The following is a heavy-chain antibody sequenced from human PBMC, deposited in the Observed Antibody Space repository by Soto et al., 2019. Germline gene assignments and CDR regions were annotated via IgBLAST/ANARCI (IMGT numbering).Heavy chain of an antibody. CDR1: GFTFSIYG. J-gene: IGHJ4*02. V-gene: IGHV3-30*18. Sequence: QVQLVESGGGVVEPGRSLRLSCAASGFTFSIYGMHWVRQAPSKGLEWVAVISYDGSDKYYGDSVKGRFTISRDNSKNTLYLQMNSLRTEDTAIYYCAKDDYGDQGGFDYWGQGTLVSVSS. D-gene: IGHD4-17*01. CDR2: ISYDGSDK. CDR3: AKDDYGDQGGFDY.